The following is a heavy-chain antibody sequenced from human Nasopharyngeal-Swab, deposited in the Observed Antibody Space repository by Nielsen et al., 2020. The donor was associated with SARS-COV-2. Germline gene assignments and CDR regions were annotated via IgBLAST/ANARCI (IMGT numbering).Heavy chain of an antibody. D-gene: IGHD3-16*01. Sequence: RQAPGKGLEWIGSIYYSGGTYYNPSLKSRVTISVDTSKNQFSLKLSSVTAADTAVYYCARRVARAPRHEGDYYYGMDVWGQGTTVTVSS. J-gene: IGHJ6*02. CDR2: IYYSGGT. CDR3: ARRVARAPRHEGDYYYGMDV. V-gene: IGHV4-39*01.